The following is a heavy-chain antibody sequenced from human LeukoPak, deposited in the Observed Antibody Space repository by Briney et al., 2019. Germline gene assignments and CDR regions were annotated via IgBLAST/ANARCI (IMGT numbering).Heavy chain of an antibody. CDR3: ARPGYCSGGSCYPFYDY. Sequence: GEXLKISYKGSGYSFTSYWIGWVRQMPGKGLEWMGIIYPGDSDTRYSPSFQGQVTISADKSISTAYLQWSSLKASDTAMYYCARPGYCSGGSCYPFYDYWGQGTLVTVSS. D-gene: IGHD2-15*01. J-gene: IGHJ4*02. CDR1: GYSFTSYW. CDR2: IYPGDSDT. V-gene: IGHV5-51*01.